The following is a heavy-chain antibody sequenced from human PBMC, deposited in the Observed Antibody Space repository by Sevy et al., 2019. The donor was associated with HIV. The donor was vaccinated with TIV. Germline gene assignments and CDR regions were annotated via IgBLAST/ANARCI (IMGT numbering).Heavy chain of an antibody. V-gene: IGHV3-30-3*01. D-gene: IGHD6-13*01. CDR3: ARAYSSWFGTVHY. CDR1: GFIFSTYS. Sequence: GGSLRHSCAASGFIFSTYSMHWVRQAPGKGLEWVAAISYDGNNKYYADSVKGRFTISRDNPKNTLFLQVNSLRPEDTAVYYCARAYSSWFGTVHYWGQGTLVTVSS. J-gene: IGHJ4*02. CDR2: ISYDGNNK.